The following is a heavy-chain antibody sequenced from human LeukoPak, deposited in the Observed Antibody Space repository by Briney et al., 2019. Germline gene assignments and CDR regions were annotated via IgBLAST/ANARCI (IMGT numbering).Heavy chain of an antibody. CDR3: ARYSGSHYAFDI. J-gene: IGHJ3*02. V-gene: IGHV4-39*01. CDR2: IYYSGNT. D-gene: IGHD1-26*01. Sequence: SETLSLTCTVSGGAISSNSYYWGWIRQPPGKGLEWIGNIYYSGNTFYNPPLKSRVTISVDTSKNQFSLKPSSVTAADTAVYYCARYSGSHYAFDIWGQGTMVTVSS. CDR1: GGAISSNSYY.